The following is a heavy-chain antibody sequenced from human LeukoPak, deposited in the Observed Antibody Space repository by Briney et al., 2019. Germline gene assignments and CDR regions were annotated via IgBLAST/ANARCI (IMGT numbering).Heavy chain of an antibody. CDR1: GGSIRSSSYY. Sequence: SETLSLTCTVSGGSIRSSSYYWGWIRQPPGKGLEWIGSIYYSGSTNYKPSLRSRVTISVDTSKNQFSLKLSSVTAADTAVYYCARHAGSYYAYNFDYWGQGTLVTVSS. J-gene: IGHJ4*02. CDR2: IYYSGST. D-gene: IGHD3-22*01. V-gene: IGHV4-39*01. CDR3: ARHAGSYYAYNFDY.